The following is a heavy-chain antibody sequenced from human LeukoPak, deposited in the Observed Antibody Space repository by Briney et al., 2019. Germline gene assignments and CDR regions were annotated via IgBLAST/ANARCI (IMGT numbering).Heavy chain of an antibody. D-gene: IGHD2-21*01. CDR1: GYTFTSYG. Sequence: ASVKVSCKASGYTFTSYGISWVRQAPGQGLEWMGWISAYNGNTNYAQKLQGRVTMTTDTSTSTAYMELRSLRSDDTAVYYRASSIEVARWAFDIWGQGTMVTVSS. CDR2: ISAYNGNT. V-gene: IGHV1-18*01. J-gene: IGHJ3*02. CDR3: ASSIEVARWAFDI.